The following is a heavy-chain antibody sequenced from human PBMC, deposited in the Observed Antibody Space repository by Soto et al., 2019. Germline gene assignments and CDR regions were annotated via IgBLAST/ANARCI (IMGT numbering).Heavy chain of an antibody. J-gene: IGHJ5*02. V-gene: IGHV1-69*02. CDR2: IIPILGIA. CDR1: GGTFSSYT. Sequence: GASVKVSCKASGGTFSSYTISWVRQAPGQGLEWMGRIIPILGIANYAQKFQGRVTITADKSTSTAYMELSSLRSEDTAVYYCASSPRVLRFLEWLRRFEPWGQGTLVTVSS. D-gene: IGHD3-3*01. CDR3: ASSPRVLRFLEWLRRFEP.